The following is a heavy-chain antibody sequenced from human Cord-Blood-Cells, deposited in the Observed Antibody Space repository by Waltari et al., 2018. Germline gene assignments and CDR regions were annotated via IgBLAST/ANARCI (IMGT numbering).Heavy chain of an antibody. CDR2: IKQDGSEK. D-gene: IGHD1-1*01. V-gene: IGHV3-7*01. J-gene: IGHJ3*02. CDR3: ARYNQKDAFDI. CDR1: GFTFSSYW. Sequence: EVQLVESGGGLVQPGGSLRLSCVASGFTFSSYWMRWVRQAPGKGLEWVANIKQDGSEKYYVDSVKGRFTISRDNAKNSLYLQMNSLRAEDTAVYYCARYNQKDAFDIWGQGTMVTVSS.